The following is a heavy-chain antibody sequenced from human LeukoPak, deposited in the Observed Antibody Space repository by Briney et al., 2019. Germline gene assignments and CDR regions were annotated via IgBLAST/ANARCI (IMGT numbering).Heavy chain of an antibody. Sequence: PSETLSLTCTVSGGSISSYYWSWIRQPAGKGLEWIGRIYTSGSTNYNPSLKSRVTISVDTSKNQFSLKLSSVTAADTAVYYCASNYGSGNYYYYGMDVWGQGTTVTVSS. CDR3: ASNYGSGNYYYYGMDV. V-gene: IGHV4-4*07. CDR2: IYTSGST. CDR1: GGSISSYY. J-gene: IGHJ6*02. D-gene: IGHD3-10*01.